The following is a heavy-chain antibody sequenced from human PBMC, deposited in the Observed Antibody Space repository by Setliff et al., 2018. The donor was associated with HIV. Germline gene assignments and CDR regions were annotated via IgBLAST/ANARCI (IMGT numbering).Heavy chain of an antibody. V-gene: IGHV1-46*01. CDR3: ASGSGYCRNGVCYIGVHKNPDKYYSDY. CDR1: GYRFSNHF. D-gene: IGHD2-8*01. Sequence: ASVKVSCKSSGYRFSNHFIHWVRQAPGQRLEWMEVIDPTDGSTSFTQKFQGRVTVTRDTSTSTVYMELSGLKSEDTAMYYCASGSGYCRNGVCYIGVHKNPDKYYSDYWGQGTLVTVSS. J-gene: IGHJ4*02. CDR2: IDPTDGST.